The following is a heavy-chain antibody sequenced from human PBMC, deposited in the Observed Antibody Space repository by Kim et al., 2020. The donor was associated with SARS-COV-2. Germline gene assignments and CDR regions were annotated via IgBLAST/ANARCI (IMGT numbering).Heavy chain of an antibody. CDR1: GFTFSTYW. J-gene: IGHJ4*02. V-gene: IGHV3-7*01. CDR2: IGQDGSRK. Sequence: GGSLRLSCAASGFTFSTYWMTWARQVPGKGLEWVGNIGQDGSRKNYVDSVKGRFTISRDNAKNALYLQMNKLGAEDTAVFYCARTSLYVSGAYEDYWGQGTLVTVSS. D-gene: IGHD3-22*01. CDR3: ARTSLYVSGAYEDY.